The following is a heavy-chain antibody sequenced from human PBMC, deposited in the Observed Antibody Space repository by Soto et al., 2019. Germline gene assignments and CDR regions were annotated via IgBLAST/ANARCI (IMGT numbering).Heavy chain of an antibody. CDR2: IYYSGST. Sequence: SETLSITCTVSGGSIGSNSYYWGWIRQPPGKGLEWIGSIYYSGSTYYNPSLKSRVTISVDTSKNQFSLKLSSVTAADTAVYYCARTTVTTVYWGQGTLVTVSS. CDR3: ARTTVTTVY. V-gene: IGHV4-39*01. CDR1: GGSIGSNSYY. D-gene: IGHD4-17*01. J-gene: IGHJ4*02.